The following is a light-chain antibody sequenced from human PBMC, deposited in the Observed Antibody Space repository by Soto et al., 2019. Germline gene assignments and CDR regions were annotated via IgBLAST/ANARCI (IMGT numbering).Light chain of an antibody. CDR1: SSDVGGYNY. CDR2: EVT. J-gene: IGLJ1*01. Sequence: QSALTQPASVSGSPGQSIAISCTGSSSDVGGYNYVSWYQQHPGKAPQLIIYEVTNRPSGVSNRFSGSKSGNTASLTISGLQAEDEADDYCSSYTSSSTRVFGTGTKRTVL. CDR3: SSYTSSSTRV. V-gene: IGLV2-14*01.